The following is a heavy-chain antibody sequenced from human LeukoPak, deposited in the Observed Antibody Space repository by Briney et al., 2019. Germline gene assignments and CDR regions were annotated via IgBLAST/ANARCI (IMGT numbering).Heavy chain of an antibody. CDR3: ATETNGRHYDY. CDR2: IGPTGADR. V-gene: IGHV3-21*06. Sequence: GGSLRLSCTASGLTFSTTGFNWVRQAPGKGLEWVASIGPTGADRYHADSIKGRFTISRDNANNFLYLQMNSLRAEDTAVYYCATETNGRHYDYWGQGTLLTVPS. D-gene: IGHD1-14*01. J-gene: IGHJ4*02. CDR1: GLTFSTTG.